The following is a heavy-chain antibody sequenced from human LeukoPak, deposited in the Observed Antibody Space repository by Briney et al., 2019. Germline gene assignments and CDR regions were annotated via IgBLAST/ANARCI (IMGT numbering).Heavy chain of an antibody. CDR3: TRVGDSSGYSVFDS. J-gene: IGHJ4*02. CDR2: TYYRSKWYN. Sequence: SQTPSLTCAISGDSVSRNSSAWNWIRQSPSRGLEWLGRTYYRSKWYNDYAVSVKSRITINPDTSKNQFSLQLNSVTPEDTAVYYCTRVGDSSGYSVFDSWGRGTLVTVSS. V-gene: IGHV6-1*01. CDR1: GDSVSRNSSA. D-gene: IGHD3-22*01.